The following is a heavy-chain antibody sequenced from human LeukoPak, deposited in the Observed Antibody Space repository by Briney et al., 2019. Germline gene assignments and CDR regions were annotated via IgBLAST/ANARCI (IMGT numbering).Heavy chain of an antibody. J-gene: IGHJ4*02. D-gene: IGHD1-1*01. Sequence: PGGSLTLSCAASEFTFTTYGMHWVRQAPGKGLEWVAFIYYDGSTIYYADYVKGRFTISRDISKNTLYLQMDSLRAEDTAIYYCARDWKTNSFDYWGQGTLVTVSS. CDR1: EFTFTTYG. V-gene: IGHV3-33*01. CDR3: ARDWKTNSFDY. CDR2: IYYDGSTI.